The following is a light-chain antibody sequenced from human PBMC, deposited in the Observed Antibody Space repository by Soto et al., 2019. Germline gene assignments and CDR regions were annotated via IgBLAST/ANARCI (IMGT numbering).Light chain of an antibody. CDR2: DAT. V-gene: IGKV3-11*01. CDR1: QSVGSY. J-gene: IGKJ2*01. CDR3: QQYNNWPGT. Sequence: EIVLTQSPATLSLSPGERATLSCRASQSVGSYLAWFQQKPGQAPRLLIYDATNRATGIPARFNGSGSGTDFTLTISSLEPEDFAVYYCQQYNNWPGTFGQGTKLEIK.